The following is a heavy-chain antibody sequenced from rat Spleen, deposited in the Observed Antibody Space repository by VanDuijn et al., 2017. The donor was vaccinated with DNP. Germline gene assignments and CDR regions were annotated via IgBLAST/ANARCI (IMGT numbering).Heavy chain of an antibody. J-gene: IGHJ2*01. D-gene: IGHD1-2*01. CDR1: GFTFSDYY. Sequence: EVQLVESGGGLVQPGRSLKLSCAASGFTFSDYYMAWVRQSPTKGLEWVATIVYDGNRTYYRDSVKGRFTISRDNAKSTLYLQMDSLRSEDTATYYCTTHITIAAISTVDYWGQGVMVTVSS. CDR2: IVYDGNRT. CDR3: TTHITIAAISTVDY. V-gene: IGHV5S10*01.